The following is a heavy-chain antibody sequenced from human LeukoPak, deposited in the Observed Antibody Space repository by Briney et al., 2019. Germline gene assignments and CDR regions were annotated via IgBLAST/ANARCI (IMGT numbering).Heavy chain of an antibody. J-gene: IGHJ6*02. Sequence: SETLSLTCTVSGYSISSGYYWGWIRQPPGKGLEWIGSIYHSGSTYYNPSLKSRVAISIDTSKNQFSLKLSSVTAADTAMYYCARAAPSYYGSGSLGSYYYGMDVWGQGNPGHRLL. D-gene: IGHD3-10*01. CDR2: IYHSGST. CDR1: GYSISSGYY. V-gene: IGHV4-38-2*02. CDR3: ARAAPSYYGSGSLGSYYYGMDV.